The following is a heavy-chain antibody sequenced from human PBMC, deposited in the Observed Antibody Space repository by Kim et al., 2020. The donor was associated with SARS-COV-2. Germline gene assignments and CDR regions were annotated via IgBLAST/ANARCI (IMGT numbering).Heavy chain of an antibody. V-gene: IGHV4-61*01. CDR3: ASDPVRRLSWTKAGAFDI. Sequence: SETLSLTCTVSGGSVSSGSYYWSWIRQPPGKGLEWIGYIYYSGSTNYNPSLKSRVTISVETTKNQFPLKLSSVTAADTAVYYCASDPVRRLSWTKAGAFDIWGQGTMVTVSS. CDR1: GGSVSSGSYY. CDR2: IYYSGST. J-gene: IGHJ3*02. D-gene: IGHD4-4*01.